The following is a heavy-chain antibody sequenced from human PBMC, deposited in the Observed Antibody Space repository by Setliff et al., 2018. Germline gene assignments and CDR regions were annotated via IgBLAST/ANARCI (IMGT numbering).Heavy chain of an antibody. Sequence: PGGSLRLSCVGSGFTFSNFWMTWVRQAPGKGLEWVANINQDGSEKSHVDSVKGRFSISXXXAKXSLXXXXXSXXAEXTAVFYCARVVTSAFDIWGQGTMVTVSS. CDR3: ARVVTSAFDI. CDR2: INQDGSEK. D-gene: IGHD2-2*01. CDR1: GFTFSNFW. V-gene: IGHV3-7*03. J-gene: IGHJ3*02.